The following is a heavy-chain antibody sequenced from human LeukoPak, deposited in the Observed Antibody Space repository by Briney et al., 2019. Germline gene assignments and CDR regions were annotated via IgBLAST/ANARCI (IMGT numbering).Heavy chain of an antibody. CDR2: IYYSGST. J-gene: IGHJ4*01. V-gene: IGHV4-59*01. D-gene: IGHD2-2*01. CDR1: GGSISSYY. CDR3: ARSLRSRVPAAMVIGY. Sequence: PSETLSLTCTVSGGSISSYYWSWIRQPPGKGLEWIGYIYYSGSTNYNPSLKSRVTISVDTSKNQFSLKLSSVTAADTAVYYCARSLRSRVPAAMVIGYCGHGALVTVSS.